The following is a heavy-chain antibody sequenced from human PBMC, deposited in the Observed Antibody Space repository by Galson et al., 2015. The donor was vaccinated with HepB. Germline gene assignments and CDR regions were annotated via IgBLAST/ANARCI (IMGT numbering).Heavy chain of an antibody. CDR1: GFTFSSYA. V-gene: IGHV3-23*01. CDR3: AKTPAPLPSADYGIDY. Sequence: SLRLSCAASGFTFSSYAMSWVRQAPGKGLEWVSAISGSGGSTYYADSVKGRFTISRDNSKNTLYLQMNSLRAEDTAVYYCAKTPAPLPSADYGIDYWGQGTLVTVSS. CDR2: ISGSGGST. J-gene: IGHJ4*02. D-gene: IGHD3-9*01.